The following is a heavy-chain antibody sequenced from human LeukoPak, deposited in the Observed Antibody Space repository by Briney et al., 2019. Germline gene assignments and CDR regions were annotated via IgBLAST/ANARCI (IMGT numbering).Heavy chain of an antibody. CDR3: ARSESTMTTWSMDY. CDR1: GFTFSRYW. J-gene: IGHJ4*02. V-gene: IGHV3-7*01. D-gene: IGHD4-17*01. Sequence: GSLRLSCAASGFTFSRYWMTWVRQAPGKGLEWVAYIKQEGSEKYYVDSVKGRFTISRDNAKNSVYLQMNSLRAEDTAVYYCARSESTMTTWSMDYWGQGILVTVSS. CDR2: IKQEGSEK.